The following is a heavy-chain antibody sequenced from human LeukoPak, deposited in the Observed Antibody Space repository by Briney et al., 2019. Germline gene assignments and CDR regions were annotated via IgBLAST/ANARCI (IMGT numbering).Heavy chain of an antibody. J-gene: IGHJ4*02. CDR2: IYHSGST. V-gene: IGHV4-38-2*01. CDR1: GYSISSGYY. CDR3: ARWGYYDILTGYSPWYFDY. D-gene: IGHD3-9*01. Sequence: SETLSLTCAVSGYSISSGYYWGWIRQPPGKGLEWIGSIYHSGSTYCNPSLKSRVTISVDTSKNQFSLKLSSVTAADTAVYYCARWGYYDILTGYSPWYFDYWGQGTLVTVSS.